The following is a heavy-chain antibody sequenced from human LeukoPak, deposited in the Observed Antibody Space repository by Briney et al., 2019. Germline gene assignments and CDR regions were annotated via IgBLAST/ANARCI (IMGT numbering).Heavy chain of an antibody. CDR1: GGTFSSYA. J-gene: IGHJ6*03. Sequence: SVKVSCKASGGTFSSYAISWVRQAPGQGLEWMGGIIPIFGTANYAQKFQGRVTITADESTSTAYMELSGLRSEDTAVYYCASNAWSSWYESYYYYYMDVWGKGTTVTISS. V-gene: IGHV1-69*13. D-gene: IGHD6-13*01. CDR2: IIPIFGTA. CDR3: ASNAWSSWYESYYYYYMDV.